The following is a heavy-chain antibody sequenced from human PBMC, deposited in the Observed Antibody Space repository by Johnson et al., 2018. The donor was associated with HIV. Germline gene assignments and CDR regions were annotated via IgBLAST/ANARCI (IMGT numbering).Heavy chain of an antibody. CDR2: IWYDGSNK. J-gene: IGHJ3*02. CDR3: ARNGDGYTPDAFDI. V-gene: IGHV3-33*08. D-gene: IGHD5-24*01. Sequence: QVHLVESGGGLVQPWGSLKLSCAASGLTFSDSALHWVRQAPGKGLEWVALIWYDGSNKYYADSVKGRFTISRDNSKNTVYLQMNSLRAEDTAVYFCARNGDGYTPDAFDIWGQGTVVTVSS. CDR1: GLTFSDSA.